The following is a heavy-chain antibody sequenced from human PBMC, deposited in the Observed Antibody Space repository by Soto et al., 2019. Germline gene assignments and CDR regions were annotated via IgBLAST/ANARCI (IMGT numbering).Heavy chain of an antibody. J-gene: IGHJ6*03. CDR3: ARHFFGYYMDV. CDR1: GFTFSSYW. V-gene: IGHV3-7*01. CDR2: IKQDGSEK. D-gene: IGHD3-3*01. Sequence: GGSLRLSCAASGFTFSSYWMSWVRQAPGKGLEWVANIKQDGSEKYYVDSEKGRITISRDNANNSLYLQMNSLIAEDTAVYYCARHFFGYYMDVWGKGTTVTVSS.